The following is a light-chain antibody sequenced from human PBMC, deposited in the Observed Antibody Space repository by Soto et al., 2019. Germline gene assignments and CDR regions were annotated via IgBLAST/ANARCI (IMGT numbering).Light chain of an antibody. J-gene: IGKJ4*01. CDR3: QQYGSSPPLT. CDR2: GAS. Sequence: EIVLTQSPATLSLSPVERATLSCMASQSISSSYLAWYQQRPGQAPRLLIYGASSRATGIPDRFSGSGSGTDFTLTISRLEPEDFAVYYCQQYGSSPPLTFGGGTKVDI. CDR1: QSISSSY. V-gene: IGKV3-20*01.